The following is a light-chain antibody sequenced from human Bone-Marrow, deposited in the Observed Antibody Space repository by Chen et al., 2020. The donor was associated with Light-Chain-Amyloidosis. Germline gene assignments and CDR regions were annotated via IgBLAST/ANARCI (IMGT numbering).Light chain of an antibody. CDR2: EGS. CDR3: CSYAGSSTVV. V-gene: IGLV2-23*01. CDR1: SSDVGSYNL. J-gene: IGLJ2*01. Sequence: HSALTQPASVSGSPRKPITTTCTGTSSDVGSYNLLSWYQQHPGKAPKLMIYEGSKRPSGVSNRVSGSKSGNTASLTISGLQAEDEADYYCCSYAGSSTVVFGGGTKLTVL.